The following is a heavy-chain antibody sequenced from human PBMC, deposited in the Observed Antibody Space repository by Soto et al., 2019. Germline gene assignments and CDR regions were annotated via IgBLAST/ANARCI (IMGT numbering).Heavy chain of an antibody. J-gene: IGHJ4*02. CDR3: ARAHDSGDYGRDFDY. Sequence: ASVKVSCKASGYTFTSYGISWVRQAPGQGLEWMEWISAYNGNTSYAQKLQGRVTMTTNTSTSTAYMELSSLRSEDTAVYYCARAHDSGDYGRDFDYWGQGTLVTVSS. V-gene: IGHV1-18*01. CDR2: ISAYNGNT. D-gene: IGHD4-17*01. CDR1: GYTFTSYG.